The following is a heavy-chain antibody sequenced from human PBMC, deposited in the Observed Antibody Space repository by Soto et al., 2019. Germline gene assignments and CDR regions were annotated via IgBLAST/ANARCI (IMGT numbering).Heavy chain of an antibody. CDR2: IIPIFGTA. V-gene: IGHV1-69*13. CDR1: GGTFSSYA. Sequence: ASLKVSCTASGGTFSSYAISWVRQAPGQGLEWMGGIIPIFGTANYAQKFQGRVTITADESTSTAYMELSSLRSEDTAVYYCARGLQQLVLGYFHHWGHGTLVTVSS. D-gene: IGHD6-13*01. CDR3: ARGLQQLVLGYFHH. J-gene: IGHJ1*01.